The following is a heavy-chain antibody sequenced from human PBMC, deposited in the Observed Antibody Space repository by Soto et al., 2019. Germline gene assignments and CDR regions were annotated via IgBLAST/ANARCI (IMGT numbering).Heavy chain of an antibody. CDR1: GFTFSSYA. CDR2: ISGSGGST. V-gene: IGHV3-23*01. J-gene: IGHJ4*02. D-gene: IGHD5-18*01. CDR3: AKVMSPYTDDTPYYFAY. Sequence: GGSLRLSCAASGFTFSSYAMSWVRQAPGKGLEWVSAISGSGGSTYYADSVKGRFTISRDNSKNTLYLQMNSLRAEDTAVYYCAKVMSPYTDDTPYYFAYWGQGTLVTVSS.